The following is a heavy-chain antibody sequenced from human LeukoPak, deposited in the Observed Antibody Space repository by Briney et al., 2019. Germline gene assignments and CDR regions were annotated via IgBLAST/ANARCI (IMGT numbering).Heavy chain of an antibody. CDR1: GYTFTGYY. V-gene: IGHV1-2*06. J-gene: IGHJ4*02. CDR3: ARDTLQATWLSGAPDY. D-gene: IGHD3-22*01. Sequence: ASVRVSCKASGYTFTGYYMHWVRQAPGQGLEWMGRIDPNSGGTNYAQKFQGRVTMTRDTSISTAYMELSRLRSDDTAVYYCARDTLQATWLSGAPDYWGQGTLVTVSS. CDR2: IDPNSGGT.